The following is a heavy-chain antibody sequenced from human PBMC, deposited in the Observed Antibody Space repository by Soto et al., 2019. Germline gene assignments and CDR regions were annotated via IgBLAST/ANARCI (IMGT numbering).Heavy chain of an antibody. CDR3: AGEYYYGSGPWY. CDR2: ISAYNGNT. CDR1: GYTFTSYG. V-gene: IGHV1-18*01. D-gene: IGHD3-10*01. Sequence: QVQLVQSGAEVKKPGASVKVSCKASGYTFTSYGISWVRQAPGQGLEWMGWISAYNGNTNYAQKLQGRVTMTTDTSTRTAYMGLRSLRSAVTAVYYCAGEYYYGSGPWYWGQGPLVTVSS. J-gene: IGHJ4*02.